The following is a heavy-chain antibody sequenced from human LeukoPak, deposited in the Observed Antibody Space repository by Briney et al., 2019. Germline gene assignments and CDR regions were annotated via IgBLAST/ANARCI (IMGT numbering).Heavy chain of an antibody. CDR2: ISSSSSTI. Sequence: GGSLRLSCAASGFTFSSYSMNRVRQAPGKGLEWVSYISSSSSTIYYADAVKGLFTISRDNSKNTLYLQMNSLRVEDTAVYYCAKDRAFLTGYFDHWGQGTLVTVSS. CDR3: AKDRAFLTGYFDH. CDR1: GFTFSSYS. V-gene: IGHV3-48*01. D-gene: IGHD2-8*02. J-gene: IGHJ4*02.